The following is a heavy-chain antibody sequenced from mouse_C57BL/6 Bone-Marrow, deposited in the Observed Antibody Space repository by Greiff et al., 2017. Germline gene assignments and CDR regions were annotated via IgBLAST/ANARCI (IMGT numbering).Heavy chain of an antibody. Sequence: QVQLKQSGAELARPGASVKLSCKASGYTFTRYGISWVKQRTGQGLEWIGEIYPRSGNTYYNEKFKGKATLTADKSSSTAYMELRSLTSEDSAVYFCASPLYGSSPAWFAYWGQGTLVTVSA. CDR2: IYPRSGNT. D-gene: IGHD1-1*01. CDR1: GYTFTRYG. V-gene: IGHV1-81*01. CDR3: ASPLYGSSPAWFAY. J-gene: IGHJ3*01.